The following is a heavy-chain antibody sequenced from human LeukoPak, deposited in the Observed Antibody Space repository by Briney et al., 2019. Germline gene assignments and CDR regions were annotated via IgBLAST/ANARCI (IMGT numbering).Heavy chain of an antibody. CDR2: INPSGGST. J-gene: IGHJ4*02. V-gene: IGHV1-46*01. CDR1: GGTFSSYA. Sequence: ASVKVSCKASGGTFSSYAISWVRQAPGQGLEWMGIINPSGGSTSYAQKFQGRVTMTRDTSTSTVYMELSSLRSEDTAVYYCARDQSPDYWGQGTLVTVSS. CDR3: ARDQSPDY.